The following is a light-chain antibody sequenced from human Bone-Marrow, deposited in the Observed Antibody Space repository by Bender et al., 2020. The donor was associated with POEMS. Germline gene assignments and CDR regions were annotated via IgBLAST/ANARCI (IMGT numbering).Light chain of an antibody. CDR1: NVGSKS. V-gene: IGLV3-21*02. CDR2: DDS. CDR3: HVWEISGDHPF. J-gene: IGLJ2*01. Sequence: SFVLTQPPSVSVAPGQTARITCGGNNVGSKSVHWYQQKPGQAPVLVVYDDSDRPSGIPERFSGSNSGNTATLTISRVEAGDEADFFCHVWEISGDHPFFGGGTKLTVL.